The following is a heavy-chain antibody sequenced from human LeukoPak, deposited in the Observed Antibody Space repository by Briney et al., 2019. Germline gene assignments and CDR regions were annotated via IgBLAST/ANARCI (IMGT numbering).Heavy chain of an antibody. Sequence: RAGGSLRLSCAASGISFSTYAMSWVRQAPGKGLEWVSAITGSSGRTYYADSVKGRFTISRDKSNNTLYLQMNSLRAEDTALYYCAKTGHYFDSSDYYRPDAFDIWGQGTMVTVSS. CDR3: AKTGHYFDSSDYYRPDAFDI. V-gene: IGHV3-23*01. J-gene: IGHJ3*02. D-gene: IGHD3-22*01. CDR2: ITGSSGRT. CDR1: GISFSTYA.